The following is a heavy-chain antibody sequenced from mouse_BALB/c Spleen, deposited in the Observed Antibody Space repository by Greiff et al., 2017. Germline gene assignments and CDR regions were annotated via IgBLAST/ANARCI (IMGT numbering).Heavy chain of an antibody. D-gene: IGHD2-3*01. J-gene: IGHJ4*01. Sequence: EVKLMESGGGLVQPGGSLRLSCATSGFNFTDYYMSWVRQPPGKALEWLGFIRNKANGYTTEYSASVKGRFTISRDNSQSILYLQMNTLRAEDSATYYCARDKGVYDGYYDYAMDYWGQGTSVTVSS. CDR3: ARDKGVYDGYYDYAMDY. CDR2: IRNKANGYTT. V-gene: IGHV7-3*02. CDR1: GFNFTDYY.